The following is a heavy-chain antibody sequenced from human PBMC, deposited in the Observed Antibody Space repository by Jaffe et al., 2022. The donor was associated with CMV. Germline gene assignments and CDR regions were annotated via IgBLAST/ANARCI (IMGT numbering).Heavy chain of an antibody. Sequence: QVQLVESGGGLVKPGGSLRLSCAASGFTFSDYYMSWIRQAPGKGLEWVSYISSSSSYTNYADSVKGRFTISRDNAKNSLYLQMNSLRAEDTAVYYCARGPLEFQTFDYWGQGTLVTVSS. D-gene: IGHD1-1*01. V-gene: IGHV3-11*06. CDR2: ISSSSSYT. CDR1: GFTFSDYY. CDR3: ARGPLEFQTFDY. J-gene: IGHJ4*02.